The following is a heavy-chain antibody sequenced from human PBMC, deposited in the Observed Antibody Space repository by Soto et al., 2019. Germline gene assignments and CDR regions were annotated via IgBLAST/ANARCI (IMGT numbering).Heavy chain of an antibody. Sequence: QVQLVQSGAEVKKPGASVKVSCKASGYTFTGYYMHWVRQAPGQGLEWMGWINPNSGGTNYAQKFQGRVTMTRDTSLSTAYTELSRLRSDDTAVYYCARGPGIAAAGTSYNWFDPWGQGTLVTVSS. V-gene: IGHV1-2*02. CDR1: GYTFTGYY. CDR3: ARGPGIAAAGTSYNWFDP. CDR2: INPNSGGT. D-gene: IGHD6-13*01. J-gene: IGHJ5*02.